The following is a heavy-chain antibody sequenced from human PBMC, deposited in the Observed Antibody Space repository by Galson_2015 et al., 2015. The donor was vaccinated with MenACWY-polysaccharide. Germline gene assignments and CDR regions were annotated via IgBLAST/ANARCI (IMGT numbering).Heavy chain of an antibody. J-gene: IGHJ4*02. CDR3: ARDPSRYISGWPFDY. CDR2: ISDSGAKT. CDR1: GFTFGSCA. V-gene: IGHV3-23*01. D-gene: IGHD6-19*01. Sequence: SLRLSCAASGFTFGSCAMSWVRQTPGKGLEWVSSISDSGAKTHYADSVTGRFTISRDNSKNTLYLQMSSLRAEDTAKYYCARDPSRYISGWPFDYWGQGVLVTVSS.